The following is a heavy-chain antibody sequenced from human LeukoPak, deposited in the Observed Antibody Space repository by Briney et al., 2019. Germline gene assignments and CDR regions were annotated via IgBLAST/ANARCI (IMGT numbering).Heavy chain of an antibody. V-gene: IGHV1-18*01. Sequence: ASVKVSCKASGYTFTSYGISWVRQAPGQGLEWMGWISAYNGNTNYAQKLQGRVTMTTDTSTSTAYMELRSLRSDDTAVYYCARDPSYYDFCSGYYDGFPYYYYYMDVWGKGTTVTVSS. J-gene: IGHJ6*03. CDR2: ISAYNGNT. CDR1: GYTFTSYG. D-gene: IGHD3-3*01. CDR3: ARDPSYYDFCSGYYDGFPYYYYYMDV.